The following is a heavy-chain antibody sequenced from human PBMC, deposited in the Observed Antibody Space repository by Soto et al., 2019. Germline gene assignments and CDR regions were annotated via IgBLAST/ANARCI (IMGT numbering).Heavy chain of an antibody. CDR3: ERDGSSNDKWIEP. J-gene: IGHJ4*02. Sequence: PSETLSLTCTFSGYSIYIVLYYWTCIRQHPGKCLELIGYIYHTGKTYYNPSLESRVTMSVDTSKNQFSLKLASVTAADTAVYYCERDGSSNDKWIEPRGPGTLVTVSS. CDR2: IYHTGKT. CDR1: GYSIYIVLYY. V-gene: IGHV4-31*03. D-gene: IGHD2-2*01.